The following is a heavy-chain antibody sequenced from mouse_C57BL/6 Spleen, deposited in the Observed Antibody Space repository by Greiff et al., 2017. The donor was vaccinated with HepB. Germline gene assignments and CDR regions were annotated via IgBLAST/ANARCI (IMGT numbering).Heavy chain of an antibody. D-gene: IGHD3-3*01. CDR2: IDPSDSYT. CDR3: ARLRDGDY. CDR1: GYTFTSYW. V-gene: IGHV1-69*01. Sequence: QVQLQQPGAELVMPGASVKLSCKASGYTFTSYWMHWVKQRPGQGLEWIGEIDPSDSYTNYNQKFKGKSTLTVDKSSSTAYMQLSSLTSEDSAVYYCARLRDGDYWGQGTTLTVSS. J-gene: IGHJ2*01.